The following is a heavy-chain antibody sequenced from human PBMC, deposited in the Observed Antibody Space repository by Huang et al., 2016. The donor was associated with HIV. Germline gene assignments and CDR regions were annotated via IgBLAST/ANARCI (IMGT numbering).Heavy chain of an antibody. D-gene: IGHD6-19*01. J-gene: IGHJ1*01. CDR3: ALKGDSSGWEYFRH. V-gene: IGHV3-30*03. CDR1: GFIFSNYG. Sequence: QVQLVESGGGVVQPGRSLRLSCAASGFIFSNYGMHWVRQAAGKVLEWVALISYDGSNKYYTDSVKGRFSISRDNSKNTLYLQMNSLRAEDTAVYYCALKGDSSGWEYFRHWGQGTLVTVSS. CDR2: ISYDGSNK.